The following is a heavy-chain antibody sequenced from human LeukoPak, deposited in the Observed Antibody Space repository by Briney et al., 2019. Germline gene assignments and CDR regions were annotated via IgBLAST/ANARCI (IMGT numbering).Heavy chain of an antibody. V-gene: IGHV3-66*02. Sequence: PGGSLRLSCAASGFTVSSNYMSWVRQAPGKGLEWVSVIYSGGSTYYADSVKGRSTISRDNSKNTLYLQMNSLRAEDTAVYYCARDVRGGYSSSSGGYYYYYYGMDVWGQGTTVTVSS. D-gene: IGHD6-6*01. CDR2: IYSGGST. CDR1: GFTVSSNY. J-gene: IGHJ6*02. CDR3: ARDVRGGYSSSSGGYYYYYYGMDV.